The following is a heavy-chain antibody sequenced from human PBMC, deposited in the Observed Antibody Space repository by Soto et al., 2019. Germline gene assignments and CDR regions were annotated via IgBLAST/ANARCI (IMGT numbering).Heavy chain of an antibody. CDR2: IYYSGST. CDR1: GGSISSGGYY. D-gene: IGHD6-13*01. J-gene: IGHJ4*02. CDR3: ARVNRIAAAGHYFDY. V-gene: IGHV4-31*03. Sequence: QVQLQESGPGLVKPSQTLSLTCTVSGGSISSGGYYWSWIRQHPGNGLEWIGYIYYSGSTYYNPSLKSRVTISVDTSKNQFSLKLSSVTAADTAVYYCARVNRIAAAGHYFDYWGQGTLVTVSS.